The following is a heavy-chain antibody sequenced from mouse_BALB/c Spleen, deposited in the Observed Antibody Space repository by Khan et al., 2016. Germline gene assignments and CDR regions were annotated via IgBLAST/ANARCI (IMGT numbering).Heavy chain of an antibody. CDR1: GYTFTNYG. Sequence: QIQLVQSGPELKKPGETVKISCKASGYTFTNYGMNWVKQAPGKGLKWMGWINTYTGEQTYDDDFKGRFAFSLETSASTAYVQINNLKNEDMATYFWSRKGDRYYAMDYWGQGTSVTVSS. CDR2: INTYTGEQ. V-gene: IGHV9-1*02. J-gene: IGHJ4*01. CDR3: SRKGDRYYAMDY. D-gene: IGHD2-14*01.